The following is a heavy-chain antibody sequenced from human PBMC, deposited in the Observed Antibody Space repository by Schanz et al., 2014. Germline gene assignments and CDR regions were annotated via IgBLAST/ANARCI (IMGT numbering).Heavy chain of an antibody. CDR1: GFTFSSYS. V-gene: IGHV3-23*04. J-gene: IGHJ4*02. D-gene: IGHD3-10*01. Sequence: EVELVESGGGLVQPGGSLRLSCAASGFTFSSYSMNWVRQAPGKGLEWVSAISGGGGTTYYADSVKGRFTISRDNSKNPLYLQMNSRQTEDAAVYYCSADLWFGAVWGVWWGQGTLVTVSS. CDR2: ISGGGGTT. CDR3: SADLWFGAVWGVW.